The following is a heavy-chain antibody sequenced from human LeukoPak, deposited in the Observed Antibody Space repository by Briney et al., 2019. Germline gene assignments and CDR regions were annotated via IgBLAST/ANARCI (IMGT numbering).Heavy chain of an antibody. CDR2: MNPNSGNT. CDR1: GYTFTSYD. J-gene: IGHJ4*02. Sequence: ASVKVSCNASGYTFTSYDINWVRQATGQGLEWMGWMNPNSGNTGYAQKFQGRVTMTRNTSISTAYMGLSSLRSEETAVYYCASLGYYYDSSGYSYYFDYWGQGTLVTVSS. CDR3: ASLGYYYDSSGYSYYFDY. D-gene: IGHD3-22*01. V-gene: IGHV1-8*01.